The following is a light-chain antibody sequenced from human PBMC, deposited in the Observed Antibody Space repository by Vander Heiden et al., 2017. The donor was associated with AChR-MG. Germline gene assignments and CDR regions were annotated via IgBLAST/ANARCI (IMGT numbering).Light chain of an antibody. CDR3: QSADSSGTPWV. Sequence: SYELTQPPPVSVSPGQTARITCSGDALPKQYAYWYQQKPGQAPVLVIYKDSERPSGIPERFSGSSSGTTVTLTISGVQAEDEADYYCQSADSSGTPWVFGGGTKLTGL. J-gene: IGLJ3*02. CDR1: ALPKQY. CDR2: KDS. V-gene: IGLV3-25*03.